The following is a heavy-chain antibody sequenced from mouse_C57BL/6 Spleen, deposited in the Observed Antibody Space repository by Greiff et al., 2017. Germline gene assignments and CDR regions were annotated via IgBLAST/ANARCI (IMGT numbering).Heavy chain of an antibody. CDR2: IDPKGGGT. CDR3: ARDGSSYIDY. V-gene: IGHV1-72*01. Sequence: QVQLQQSGAELVKPGASVKLSCKASGYTFTSYCMHWVKQRPGRGLEWIGRIDPKGGGTKYNERFKSKATLTEDKPSSTAYMQLSSLTSEESAVYCCARDGSSYIDYWGQGTTLTVSS. J-gene: IGHJ2*01. CDR1: GYTFTSYC. D-gene: IGHD1-1*01.